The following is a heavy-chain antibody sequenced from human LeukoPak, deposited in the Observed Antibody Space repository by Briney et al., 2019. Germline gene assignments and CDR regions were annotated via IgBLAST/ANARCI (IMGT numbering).Heavy chain of an antibody. D-gene: IGHD3-9*01. CDR1: GFTFSSYS. Sequence: GGSLRLSCAASGFTFSSYSMNWVRQAPGKGLEWVSSISSSSSYVYYADSVKGRFTISRDNAKNSLYLQMNSLRAEDTAVYYCARGPRYFDWLSPADYWGQGTLVTVSS. V-gene: IGHV3-21*01. CDR3: ARGPRYFDWLSPADY. J-gene: IGHJ4*02. CDR2: ISSSSSYV.